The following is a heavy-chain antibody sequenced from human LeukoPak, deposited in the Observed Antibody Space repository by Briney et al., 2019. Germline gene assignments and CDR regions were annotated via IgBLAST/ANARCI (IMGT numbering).Heavy chain of an antibody. CDR3: ERSVSAYAGRGWIDP. Sequence: SETLSLTCSVSGGSIRSLGYSWGWIRQPPGKGLEWIASMYYTGTTYYNPSLKSRVTMSVDTSKNQFSLNLTSVTAADTAVFYCERSVSAYAGRGWIDPWGQGTLVTVYS. CDR1: GGSIRSLGYS. CDR2: MYYTGTT. V-gene: IGHV4-39*07. J-gene: IGHJ5*02. D-gene: IGHD5-12*01.